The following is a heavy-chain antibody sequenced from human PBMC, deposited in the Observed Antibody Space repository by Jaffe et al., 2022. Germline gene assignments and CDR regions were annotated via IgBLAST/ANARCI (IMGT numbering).Heavy chain of an antibody. CDR1: GFTFSDHY. D-gene: IGHD6-19*01. CDR2: TRNKANSYTT. Sequence: EVQLVESGGGLVQPGGSLRLSCAASGFTFSDHYMDWVRQAPGKGLEWVGRTRNKANSYTTEYAASVKGRFTISRDDSKNSLYLQMNSLKTEDTAVYYCARGHQWLAHYDYWGQGTLVTVSS. CDR3: ARGHQWLAHYDY. V-gene: IGHV3-72*01. J-gene: IGHJ4*02.